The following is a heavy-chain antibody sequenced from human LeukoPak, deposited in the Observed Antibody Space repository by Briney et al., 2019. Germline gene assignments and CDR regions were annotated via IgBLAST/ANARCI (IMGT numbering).Heavy chain of an antibody. Sequence: PSETLSLTCTVSGGSISSGYYWGWIRQPPGKGLEWIGSIYHSGSTYYNPSLKSRVTISVDTSKNQFSLKLSSVTAADTAVYYCARQTEYYFDYWGQGTLVTVSS. CDR2: IYHSGST. J-gene: IGHJ4*02. CDR3: ARQTEYYFDY. V-gene: IGHV4-38-2*02. CDR1: GGSISSGYY.